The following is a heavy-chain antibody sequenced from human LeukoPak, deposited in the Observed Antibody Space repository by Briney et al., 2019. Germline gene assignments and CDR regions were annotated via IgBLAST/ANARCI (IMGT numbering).Heavy chain of an antibody. Sequence: GGSLRLSCAASGFTVSSNYMSWVRQALGKGLEWVSVIYSGGSTYYADSVKGRFTISRDNSKNTLYLQMNSLRAEDTAVYYCWGTTRWYFDYWGQGTLVTVSS. V-gene: IGHV3-53*01. J-gene: IGHJ4*02. CDR3: WGTTRWYFDY. CDR2: IYSGGST. D-gene: IGHD1-7*01. CDR1: GFTVSSNY.